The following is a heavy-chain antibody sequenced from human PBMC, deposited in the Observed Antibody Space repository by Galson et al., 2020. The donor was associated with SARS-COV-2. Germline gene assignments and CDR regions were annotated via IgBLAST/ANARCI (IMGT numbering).Heavy chain of an antibody. CDR1: DFTFGDYG. V-gene: IGHV3-49*03. CDR2: IRSKAYGGTA. CDR3: SRARRGEDYGDYREYFYCYFMDV. J-gene: IGHJ6*03. D-gene: IGHD4-17*01. Sequence: GESLKISCTGSDFTFGDYGMSWFRQAPGKGLEWIGFIRSKAYGGTADYAASVKGRFTVSRDDSKSIAYLQVNSLKSEDTAVYYCSRARRGEDYGDYREYFYCYFMDVWGKGTTVIVSS.